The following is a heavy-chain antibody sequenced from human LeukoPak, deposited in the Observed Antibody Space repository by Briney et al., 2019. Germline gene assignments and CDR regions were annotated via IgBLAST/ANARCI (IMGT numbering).Heavy chain of an antibody. CDR3: ARGHDYDSSVAY. D-gene: IGHD3-22*01. Sequence: GGPLRLSCAPSGFTASSNYMSWVRRAPGKGLEWVSVIYSGGSTYYADSAKGRFTISRDNSKNTVDLQMNSPRAEDTAVYYCARGHDYDSSVAYWGQGTLVTVSS. V-gene: IGHV3-66*01. CDR2: IYSGGST. CDR1: GFTASSNY. J-gene: IGHJ4*02.